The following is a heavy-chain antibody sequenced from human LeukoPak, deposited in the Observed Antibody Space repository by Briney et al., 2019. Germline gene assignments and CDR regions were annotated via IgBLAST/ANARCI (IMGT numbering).Heavy chain of an antibody. Sequence: GESLRLSCAASGFTFSSHAMSWVRQAPGKGLEWVSSISGTGDTTHYADSVKGRFTISRDNFETTLYLQMNSLRAEDTAVYYCAKALRVMYFYHSSGYYYTPFDYWGQGTLLTVSS. V-gene: IGHV3-23*01. CDR1: GFTFSSHA. CDR3: AKALRVMYFYHSSGYYYTPFDY. D-gene: IGHD3-22*01. J-gene: IGHJ4*02. CDR2: ISGTGDTT.